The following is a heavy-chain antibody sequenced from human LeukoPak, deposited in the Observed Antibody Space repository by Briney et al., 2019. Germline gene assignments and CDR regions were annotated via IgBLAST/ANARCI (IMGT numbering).Heavy chain of an antibody. J-gene: IGHJ4*02. CDR2: ISYDGTNK. CDR1: GFTFRNYG. Sequence: GGSLRLSCAASGFTFRNYGMHWVRQVPGKGLEWVALISYDGTNKYYADSVKGRSAISRDNSKNTLSLEMSSLRAEDTAVYYCARDQGGYFDYWGQGTLVTVSS. CDR3: ARDQGGYFDY. D-gene: IGHD3-16*01. V-gene: IGHV3-30*03.